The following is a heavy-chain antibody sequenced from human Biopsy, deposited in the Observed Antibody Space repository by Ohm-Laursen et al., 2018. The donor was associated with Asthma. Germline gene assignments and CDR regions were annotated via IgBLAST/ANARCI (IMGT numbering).Heavy chain of an antibody. Sequence: SLRLSCAASGFTFSIYDIHWVRQAPGKGLEWVAVIPYDGGNKFYGDSVKGRFTLSRDNSRNTLYLQMNSLRVEDTTIYYCARTHERWTSIQDDALDIWGQGTMVIVSS. J-gene: IGHJ3*02. CDR3: ARTHERWTSIQDDALDI. V-gene: IGHV3-30*03. CDR1: GFTFSIYD. D-gene: IGHD4-23*01. CDR2: IPYDGGNK.